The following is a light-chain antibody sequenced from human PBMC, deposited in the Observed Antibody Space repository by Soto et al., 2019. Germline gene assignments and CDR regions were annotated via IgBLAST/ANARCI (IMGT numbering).Light chain of an antibody. Sequence: EIVMTQSPATLSVSPGGRATLSCRASQSISDTLACHQQKPGQAPRLLIYGASTRAPGFPARFSGSGSGTDFTLTISSLQSEDFAVYYCQQYNNWPWTFGQGTKVDI. CDR2: GAS. CDR1: QSISDT. J-gene: IGKJ1*01. V-gene: IGKV3-15*01. CDR3: QQYNNWPWT.